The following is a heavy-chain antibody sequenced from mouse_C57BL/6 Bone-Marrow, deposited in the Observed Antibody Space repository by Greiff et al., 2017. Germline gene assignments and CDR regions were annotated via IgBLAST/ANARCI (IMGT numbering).Heavy chain of an antibody. CDR3: ARINYGSSLDY. D-gene: IGHD1-1*01. J-gene: IGHJ2*01. V-gene: IGHV8-8*01. CDR2: IWWDDDK. CDR1: GFSLSTFGMG. Sequence: QVTLKESGPGILQPSQTLSLTCSSSGFSLSTFGMGVGWIRQPSGKGLEWLAHIWWDDDKYYNPALKSRLTISKDSSKDQVFLRIANVETAYTATYVCARINYGSSLDYWGQGTTLTVSS.